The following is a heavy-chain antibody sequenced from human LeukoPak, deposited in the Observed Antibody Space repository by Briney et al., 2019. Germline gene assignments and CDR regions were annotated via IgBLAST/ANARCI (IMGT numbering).Heavy chain of an antibody. CDR3: ARARTTNTYYDILTGYYNVPAFDI. V-gene: IGHV1-8*01. D-gene: IGHD3-9*01. CDR1: GYTFTSCD. Sequence: GASVKVSCKASGYTFTSCDINWVRQATGQGLEWMGWMNPNSGNTGYAQKFQGRVTMTRNTSISTAYMELSSLRSEDTAVYYCARARTTNTYYDILTGYYNVPAFDIWGQGTMVTVSS. J-gene: IGHJ3*02. CDR2: MNPNSGNT.